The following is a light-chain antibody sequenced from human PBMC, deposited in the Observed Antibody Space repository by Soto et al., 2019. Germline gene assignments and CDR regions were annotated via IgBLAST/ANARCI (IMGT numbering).Light chain of an antibody. J-gene: IGLJ1*01. CDR1: SSDVGAYRF. CDR2: DVS. CDR3: SSCTSSDTYV. V-gene: IGLV2-14*03. Sequence: QSALTQPASVSGSPGQSIAISCTGTSSDVGAYRFVSWYQQHPGRAPKLMIYDVSNRPSGVSDRFSGSTSGNTASLTISGLQAEDEADYYCSSCTSSDTYVFGAGTKVTVL.